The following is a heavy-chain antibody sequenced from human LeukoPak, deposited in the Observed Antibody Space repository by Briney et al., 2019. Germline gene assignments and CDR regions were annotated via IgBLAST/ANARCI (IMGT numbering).Heavy chain of an antibody. CDR2: ISSSGSTI. CDR3: ARDETYSGSYQYYFDY. Sequence: GGSLRLSCAASGFTFSSYEMHWVRQAPGKGLEWVSYISSSGSTIYYADSVKGRFTISRDNAKNSLYLQMNSLRAEDTAVYYCARDETYSGSYQYYFDYWGQGTLVTVSS. CDR1: GFTFSSYE. D-gene: IGHD1-26*01. V-gene: IGHV3-48*03. J-gene: IGHJ4*02.